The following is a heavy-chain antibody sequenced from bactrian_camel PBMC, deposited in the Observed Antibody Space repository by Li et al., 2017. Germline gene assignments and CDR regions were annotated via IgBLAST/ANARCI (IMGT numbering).Heavy chain of an antibody. D-gene: IGHD2*01. J-gene: IGHJ4*01. CDR2: DNGVGTT. CDR1: GSIQRTNC. Sequence: HVQLVESGGGSVQAGGSLRLSCAASGSIQRTNCMGWFRQAPGKERDWVATDNGVGTTYYRAAVRDRFTVSRDNANNTVNLMMNSLKPEDTAMYYCAANFGPYCSGPYLARRANIFGQGTQVTVSS. V-gene: IGHV3S53*01.